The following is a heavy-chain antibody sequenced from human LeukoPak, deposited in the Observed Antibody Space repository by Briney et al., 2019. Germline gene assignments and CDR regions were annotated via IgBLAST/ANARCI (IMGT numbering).Heavy chain of an antibody. CDR3: AKRYDSSGYYPPDAFDI. V-gene: IGHV3-21*04. CDR1: GFTFSSYS. J-gene: IGHJ3*02. D-gene: IGHD3-22*01. CDR2: ISSSSSYI. Sequence: GGSLRLSCAASGFTFSSYSMNWVRQAPGKGLEWVSSISSSSSYIYYADSVKGRFTISRDNSKNTLYLQMNSLRAEDTAVYYCAKRYDSSGYYPPDAFDIWGQGTMVTVSS.